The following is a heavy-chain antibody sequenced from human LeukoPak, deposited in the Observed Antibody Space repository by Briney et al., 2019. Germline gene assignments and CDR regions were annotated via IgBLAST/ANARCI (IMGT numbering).Heavy chain of an antibody. CDR2: ISYDGSNK. CDR1: GFTFSSYA. D-gene: IGHD6-13*01. V-gene: IGHV3-30-3*01. J-gene: IGHJ4*02. CDR3: ARAGPSDSSSWSNTDY. Sequence: PGRSLRLSCAASGFTFSSYAMHWVRQAPGKGLEGVVVISYDGSNKYYTDSVKGRFTISRDNSKNTLYLQMNSLRAEDTAVYYCARAGPSDSSSWSNTDYWGQGTLVTVSS.